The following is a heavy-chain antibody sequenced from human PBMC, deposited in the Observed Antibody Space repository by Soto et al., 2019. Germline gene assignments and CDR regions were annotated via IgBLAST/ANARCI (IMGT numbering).Heavy chain of an antibody. CDR2: IGVSGDTT. CDR1: GFTFSSYA. Sequence: EVQLLESGGGLVQPGGSLRLSCAASGFTFSSYAMSCVRQAPGKGLEWVSAIGVSGDTTYYADYVKGRFTISRDSSKYTLYLQMGSLRAEETAVYYCAEVRRFRELRSLYWGQGTLVTVSS. V-gene: IGHV3-23*01. D-gene: IGHD3-10*01. J-gene: IGHJ4*02. CDR3: AEVRRFRELRSLY.